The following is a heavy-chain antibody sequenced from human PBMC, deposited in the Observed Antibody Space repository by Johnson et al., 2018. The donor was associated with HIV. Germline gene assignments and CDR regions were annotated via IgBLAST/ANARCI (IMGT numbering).Heavy chain of an antibody. CDR2: LYSDGRT. J-gene: IGHJ3*02. CDR3: ARRCSSSSCSHGAFDI. D-gene: IGHD2-2*01. CDR1: GFTFSNAW. V-gene: IGHV3-66*04. Sequence: MLLVESGGGLVQPGGSLRLSCAASGFTFSNAWMSWVRQAPGKGLEWLSVLYSDGRTYYADSVKGRFTISRDGSKNTLFLQMNSLRAEDTAVYYCARRCSSSSCSHGAFDIWGQGTVVTVSS.